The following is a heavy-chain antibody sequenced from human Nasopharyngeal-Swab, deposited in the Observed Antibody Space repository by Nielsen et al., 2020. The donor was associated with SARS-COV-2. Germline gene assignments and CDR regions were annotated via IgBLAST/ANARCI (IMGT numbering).Heavy chain of an antibody. CDR1: GGSFSSYY. CDR2: IYYSGST. V-gene: IGHV4-59*01. J-gene: IGHJ3*02. D-gene: IGHD6-13*01. CDR3: AREGELGIADDAFDI. Sequence: SETLSLTCAVYGGSFSSYYWSWIRQPPGKGLEWIGYIYYSGSTNYNPSLKSRVTISVDTSKNQFSLKLSSVTAADTAVYYCAREGELGIADDAFDIWGQGTMVTVSS.